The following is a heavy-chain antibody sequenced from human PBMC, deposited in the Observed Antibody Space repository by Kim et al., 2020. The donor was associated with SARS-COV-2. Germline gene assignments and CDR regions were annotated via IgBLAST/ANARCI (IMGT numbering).Heavy chain of an antibody. D-gene: IGHD4-17*01. CDR3: ASESTETTEGV. Sequence: GGSLRLSCAASRFPLSSYWMSWVGQAPGKGLEWVANINQDASQKYYVDSVKGRFTFSRDNAENSLYLQMNSLRVEDTAVYYCASESTETTEGVWGQGTLVTVSS. J-gene: IGHJ4*02. V-gene: IGHV3-7*03. CDR1: RFPLSSYW. CDR2: INQDASQK.